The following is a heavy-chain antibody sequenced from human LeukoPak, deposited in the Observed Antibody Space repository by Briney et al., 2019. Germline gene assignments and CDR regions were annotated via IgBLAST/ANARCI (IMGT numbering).Heavy chain of an antibody. D-gene: IGHD7-27*01. CDR3: ARAFSQLGMIPSYFDY. V-gene: IGHV4-59*01. Sequence: PSETLSLTCTVSGGSISSYYWSWIRQPPGKGLEWIGYIYYSGSTNYNPSLKSRVTISVDTSKNQFSLKLSSVTAADTAVYYCARAFSQLGMIPSYFDYWGQGTLVTVSS. CDR1: GGSISSYY. CDR2: IYYSGST. J-gene: IGHJ4*02.